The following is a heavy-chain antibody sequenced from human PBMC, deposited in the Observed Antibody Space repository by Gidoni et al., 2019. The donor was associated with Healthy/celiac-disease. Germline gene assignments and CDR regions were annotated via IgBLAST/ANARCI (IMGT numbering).Heavy chain of an antibody. Sequence: QVQLQQWGAGLLKPSETLSLTCAVYGGSFRGYYWSWIRQPPGKGLEWIGEINHSGSTNYNPSLKSRVTISVDTSKNQFSLKLSSVTAADTAVYYCARVLRARAYCSSTSCYAWFDPWGQGTLVTVSS. D-gene: IGHD2-2*01. V-gene: IGHV4-34*01. CDR1: GGSFRGYY. CDR3: ARVLRARAYCSSTSCYAWFDP. J-gene: IGHJ5*02. CDR2: INHSGST.